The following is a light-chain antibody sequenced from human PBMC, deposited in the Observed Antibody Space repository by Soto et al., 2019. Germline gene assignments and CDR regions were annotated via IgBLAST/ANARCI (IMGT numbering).Light chain of an antibody. J-gene: IGKJ4*01. V-gene: IGKV1-17*01. Sequence: DIQMTQSPTSLSASVGDSVTITCRASQGISTDLAWYQQKPGKAPKCLIYAASRVQSGVPSRFSGSGSGTDFTLTINSLQPEDFATYDGLHHNGSPLTFGGGTKVEIK. CDR2: AAS. CDR1: QGISTD. CDR3: LHHNGSPLT.